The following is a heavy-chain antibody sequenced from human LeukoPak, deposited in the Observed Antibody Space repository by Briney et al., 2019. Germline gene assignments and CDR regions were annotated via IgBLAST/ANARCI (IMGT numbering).Heavy chain of an antibody. J-gene: IGHJ3*02. CDR2: ISYDGSNK. CDR1: GFTFSSYA. D-gene: IGHD3-16*02. Sequence: GGSLRLSCAASGFTFSSYAMSWVRQAPGKGLEWVAVISYDGSNKYYADSVKGRFTISRDNSKNTLYLQMNSLRAEDTAVYYCAKIYDYIWGSYRYTESFAFDIWGQGTMVTVSS. V-gene: IGHV3-30*18. CDR3: AKIYDYIWGSYRYTESFAFDI.